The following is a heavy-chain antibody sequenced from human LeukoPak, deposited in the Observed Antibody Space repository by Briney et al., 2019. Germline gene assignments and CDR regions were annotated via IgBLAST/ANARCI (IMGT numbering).Heavy chain of an antibody. Sequence: GGSLRLSCAASGFTFSSYGMSWVRQAPGKGLEWVSSIGSSGGSTYYPDSVKGRFTISRDNSKNTLYLQMNSLRAEDTALYYCARRGRYYFDYWGQGTLVTVSS. CDR1: GFTFSSYG. CDR2: IGSSGGST. D-gene: IGHD3-16*01. V-gene: IGHV3-23*01. J-gene: IGHJ4*02. CDR3: ARRGRYYFDY.